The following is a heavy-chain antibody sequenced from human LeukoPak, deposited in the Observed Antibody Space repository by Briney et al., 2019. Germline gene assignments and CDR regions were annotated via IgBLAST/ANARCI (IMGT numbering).Heavy chain of an antibody. CDR3: ASDWPVAGPLGY. J-gene: IGHJ4*02. D-gene: IGHD6-19*01. Sequence: GSLRLSCAASGFTFSSHWMSWVRQAPGKGLEWVANIKQDGSEKYYVDSVKGRFTISRDNAKNSLYLQMNSLRAEDTAVYYCASDWPVAGPLGYWGQGTLVTVSS. V-gene: IGHV3-7*01. CDR1: GFTFSSHW. CDR2: IKQDGSEK.